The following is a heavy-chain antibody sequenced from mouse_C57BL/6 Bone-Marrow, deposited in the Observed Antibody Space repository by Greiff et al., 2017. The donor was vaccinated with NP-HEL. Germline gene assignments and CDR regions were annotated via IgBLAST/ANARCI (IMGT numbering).Heavy chain of an antibody. J-gene: IGHJ1*03. CDR3: ARVTTVVEDWYFDV. V-gene: IGHV1-55*01. Sequence: QVQLQQSGAELVRPGSSVKMSCKTSGYTFTSYGINWVKQRPGQGLEWIGDIYPGSGSTNYNEKFKSKATLTVDTSSSTAYMQLSSLTSEDSAVYYCARVTTVVEDWYFDVWGTGTTVTVSS. CDR1: GYTFTSYG. D-gene: IGHD1-1*01. CDR2: IYPGSGST.